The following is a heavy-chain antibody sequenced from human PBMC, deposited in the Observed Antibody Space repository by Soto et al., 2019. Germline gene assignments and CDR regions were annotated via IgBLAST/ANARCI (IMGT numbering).Heavy chain of an antibody. Sequence: QVHLVQSGAEVKKPGASVKVSCKGSGYDFTTYGITWVRQAPGQGLEWMAWISANNGNTDYAQKLQGRVTVTRDTATSTASIELRSLRSDDTAVYTCVRGRYGDYWGQGALVTVSS. J-gene: IGHJ4*02. V-gene: IGHV1-18*01. CDR1: GYDFTTYG. D-gene: IGHD1-1*01. CDR2: ISANNGNT. CDR3: VRGRYGDY.